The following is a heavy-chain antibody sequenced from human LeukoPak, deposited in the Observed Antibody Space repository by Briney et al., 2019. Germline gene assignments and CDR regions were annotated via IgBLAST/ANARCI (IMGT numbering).Heavy chain of an antibody. J-gene: IGHJ5*02. CDR1: GFTFSDYF. CDR2: IWYDGSNK. V-gene: IGHV3-33*08. CDR3: ARDRGWPAVHLYL. D-gene: IGHD2-15*01. Sequence: GGSLRLSCAASGFTFSDYFMHWVRQVPGKGLEWVAVIWYDGSNKYYVDSVEGRFTVSRDNSKNTLYLQMNSLRVEDTAIYYFARDRGWPAVHLYLWGQGTLVTVPS.